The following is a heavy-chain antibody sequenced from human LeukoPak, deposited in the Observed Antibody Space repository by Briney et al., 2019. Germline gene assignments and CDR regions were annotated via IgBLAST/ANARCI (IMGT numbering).Heavy chain of an antibody. D-gene: IGHD2-21*02. J-gene: IGHJ4*02. CDR2: IYYSGST. V-gene: IGHV4-39*01. CDR1: GGSISSSSYY. Sequence: PSETLSHTCTVSGGSISSSSYYWGWIRQPPGKGLEWIGSIYYSGSTYYNPSLKSRVTISVDTSKNQFSLKLSSVTAADTAVYYCARHDVVVVTAIWATNFVYWGQGTLVTVSS. CDR3: ARHDVVVVTAIWATNFVY.